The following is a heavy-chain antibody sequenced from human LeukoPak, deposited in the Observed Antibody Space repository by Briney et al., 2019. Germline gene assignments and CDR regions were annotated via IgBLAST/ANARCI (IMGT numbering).Heavy chain of an antibody. V-gene: IGHV3-33*01. D-gene: IGHD6-13*01. CDR1: GFTFSSYG. J-gene: IGHJ4*02. Sequence: GRSLRLSCAASGFTFSSYGMHWVRQAPGKGLEWVAVIWYDGSNKYYADSVKGRFTISRDNSKNTLYLQMNSLRAEDTAVDYCASCGIRGYSSSWYGDYWGQGTLVTVSS. CDR2: IWYDGSNK. CDR3: ASCGIRGYSSSWYGDY.